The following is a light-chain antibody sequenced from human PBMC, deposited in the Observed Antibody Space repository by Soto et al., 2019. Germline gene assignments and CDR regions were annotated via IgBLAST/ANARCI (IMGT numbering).Light chain of an antibody. V-gene: IGLV2-11*01. Sequence: QSALTQPRSVSGSPGQSVTISCTGTSSDVGGYNYVSWYQQHPGIAPKVMIYDVSERHSGVPDRFSGSKSGNTASLTISGLQAEDEADYYCCSYAGSTRYVFGTGTKLT. CDR2: DVS. CDR1: SSDVGGYNY. J-gene: IGLJ1*01. CDR3: CSYAGSTRYV.